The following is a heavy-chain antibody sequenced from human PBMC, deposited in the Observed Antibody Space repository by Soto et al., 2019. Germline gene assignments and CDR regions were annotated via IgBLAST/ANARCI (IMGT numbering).Heavy chain of an antibody. J-gene: IGHJ1*01. Sequence: QVQLVESGGGVVQPGRSLRLSCAASGFTFSSYGMHWVRQAPGTGLEWVAVISYDGSNKYYADSVKGRFTISRDNSKNTLYLQMNSLRAEDTAVYYCAQDHGADASGSYCPHWGQGTLV. CDR3: AQDHGADASGSYCPH. CDR1: GFTFSSYG. V-gene: IGHV3-30*18. CDR2: ISYDGSNK. D-gene: IGHD2-8*01.